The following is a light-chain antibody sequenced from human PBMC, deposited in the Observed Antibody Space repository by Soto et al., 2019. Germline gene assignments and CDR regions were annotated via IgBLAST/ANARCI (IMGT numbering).Light chain of an antibody. V-gene: IGLV2-8*01. CDR1: SSDVGGYDY. Sequence: QSALTQPPSASGSPGQSVTISCTGTSSDVGGYDYVSWYQQHPGKAPNLMIYEVTIRPSGVSDRFSGSKSGNTASLTVSGLQAEDEADYYCSSYTGGNPSYVFGTGTKGTVL. CDR2: EVT. J-gene: IGLJ1*01. CDR3: SSYTGGNPSYV.